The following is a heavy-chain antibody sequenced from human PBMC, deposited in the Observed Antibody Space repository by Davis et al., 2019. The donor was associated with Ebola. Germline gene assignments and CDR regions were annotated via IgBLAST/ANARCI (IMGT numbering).Heavy chain of an antibody. CDR3: ARDRRWRYQLLSIRGHYYYGMDV. Sequence: GESLKISCAASGFTFSSYEMNWVRQAPGKGLEWVSYISSSGSTIYYADSVKGRFTISRDNAKNSLYLQMNSLRAEDTAVYYCARDRRWRYQLLSIRGHYYYGMDVWGQGTTVTVSS. V-gene: IGHV3-48*03. J-gene: IGHJ6*02. D-gene: IGHD2-2*01. CDR2: ISSSGSTI. CDR1: GFTFSSYE.